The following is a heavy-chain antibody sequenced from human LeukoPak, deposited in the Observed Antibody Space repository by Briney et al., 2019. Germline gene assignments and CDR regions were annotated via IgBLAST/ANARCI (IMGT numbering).Heavy chain of an antibody. CDR3: ARVYYYDSSGYYFAFDI. V-gene: IGHV4-31*03. CDR1: GGSISRGGYY. Sequence: SETLSLTCTVSGGSISRGGYYWSWLRQHPGKGLEWVGYIYYSGSTYYNPSLKSRVTISVDTSKNQFSLKLSSVTAADTAVYYCARVYYYDSSGYYFAFDIWGQGTMVTVSS. CDR2: IYYSGST. J-gene: IGHJ3*02. D-gene: IGHD3-22*01.